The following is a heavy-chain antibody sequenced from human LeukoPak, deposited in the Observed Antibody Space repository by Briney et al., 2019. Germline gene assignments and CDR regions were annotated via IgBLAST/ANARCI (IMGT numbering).Heavy chain of an antibody. Sequence: SETLSLTCTVSGGSISSSSYYWGWIRQPPGKGLEWIGSIYYTGRTYYNPSLKSRVTISVDTSKNQFSLKLNSVTAADTAVYYCARSWWQQGYNWFDPWGQGTLVTVSS. D-gene: IGHD2-15*01. J-gene: IGHJ5*02. CDR1: GGSISSSSYY. CDR2: IYYTGRT. V-gene: IGHV4-39*07. CDR3: ARSWWQQGYNWFDP.